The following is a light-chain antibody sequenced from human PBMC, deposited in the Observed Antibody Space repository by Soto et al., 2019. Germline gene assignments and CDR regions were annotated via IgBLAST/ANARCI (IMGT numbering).Light chain of an antibody. J-gene: IGLJ1*01. Sequence: QSVLTQPASVSESPGQSITISCTGSSSDVGGFNYVSWYQQHPGKAPKLLIYGVSNRPSGVSDRFSASKSGNTASLTISGLQAEDAADYYCSSYTIRSTFYVFGTGTKV. CDR2: GVS. V-gene: IGLV2-14*01. CDR1: SSDVGGFNY. CDR3: SSYTIRSTFYV.